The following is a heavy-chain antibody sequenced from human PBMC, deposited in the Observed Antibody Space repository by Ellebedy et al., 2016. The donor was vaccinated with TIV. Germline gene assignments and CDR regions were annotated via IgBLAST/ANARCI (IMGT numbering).Heavy chain of an antibody. CDR1: GFTVSSNY. CDR2: IYSGGST. D-gene: IGHD2-2*01. Sequence: GESLKISXAASGFTVSSNYMSWVRQAPGKGLEWVSVIYSGGSTYYADSVKGRFTISRDNSKNTLYLQMNSLRAEDTAVYYCAIGYCSSTSCQNLVDYWGQGTLVTVSS. J-gene: IGHJ4*02. CDR3: AIGYCSSTSCQNLVDY. V-gene: IGHV3-66*01.